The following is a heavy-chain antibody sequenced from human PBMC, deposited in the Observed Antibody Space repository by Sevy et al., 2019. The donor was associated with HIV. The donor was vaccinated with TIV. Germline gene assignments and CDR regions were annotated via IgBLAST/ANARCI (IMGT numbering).Heavy chain of an antibody. CDR1: GYTFTSYG. CDR3: ARDPYYDFWSGYSYYYYYYGMDV. Sequence: ASVKVSCKASGYTFTSYGISWVRQAPGQGLEWMGWLSAYDGNTNYAQKLQGRVTMTTDTSTSTANMELRSLRSDDTAVYYCARDPYYDFWSGYSYYYYYYGMDVWVQGTTVTVSS. V-gene: IGHV1-18*01. D-gene: IGHD3-3*01. CDR2: LSAYDGNT. J-gene: IGHJ6*02.